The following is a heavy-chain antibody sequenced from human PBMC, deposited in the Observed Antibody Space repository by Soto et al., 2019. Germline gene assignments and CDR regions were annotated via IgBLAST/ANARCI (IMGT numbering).Heavy chain of an antibody. Sequence: EVQLLESGGGLARPGGSLRLSCVASGFIFSDYAMTWIRQAPGKGLEWVATISASGGNIEYTDSLKGRFTISRDNSKKTVYLQINGLTADHTAVHYCAKVAGGLGYFDLWGRGTLVTVSS. CDR2: ISASGGNI. V-gene: IGHV3-23*01. D-gene: IGHD3-16*01. CDR3: AKVAGGLGYFDL. J-gene: IGHJ2*01. CDR1: GFIFSDYA.